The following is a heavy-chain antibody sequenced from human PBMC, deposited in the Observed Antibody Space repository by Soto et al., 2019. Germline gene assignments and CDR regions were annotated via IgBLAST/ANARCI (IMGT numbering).Heavy chain of an antibody. CDR1: GCTFSSYA. CDR2: IIPIFGTA. D-gene: IGHD3-10*01. J-gene: IGHJ6*02. V-gene: IGHV1-69*06. Sequence: SVKVSCKASGCTFSSYAISWERQAPGQGLEWMGGIIPIFGTANYAQKCQVRVTITADKSTTTAYMELSSLRSEDTAVYYCARDKSGVEYYYYYYGMDFWGQGTTVTGSS. CDR3: ARDKSGVEYYYYYYGMDF.